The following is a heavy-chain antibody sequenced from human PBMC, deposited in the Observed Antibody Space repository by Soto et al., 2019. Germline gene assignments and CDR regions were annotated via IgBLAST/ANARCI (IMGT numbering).Heavy chain of an antibody. V-gene: IGHV4-34*01. CDR2: INHSGST. J-gene: IGHJ5*02. D-gene: IGHD3-10*01. CDR3: ARGRITMVRGRNWFDP. CDR1: GGSFSGYY. Sequence: QVQLQQWGAGLLKPSETLSLTCAVYGGSFSGYYWSWIRQPPGKGLEWIGEINHSGSTNYNPSLKGQVTISVDTSKNQFSLKLSSVTVADTAVYYCARGRITMVRGRNWFDPWGQGTLVTVSS.